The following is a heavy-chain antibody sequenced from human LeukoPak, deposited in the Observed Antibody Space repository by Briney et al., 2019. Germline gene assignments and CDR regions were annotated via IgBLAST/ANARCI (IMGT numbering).Heavy chain of an antibody. CDR2: IWYDGSNK. Sequence: GGPLRLSCAASGFTFSSYGMHWVRQAPGKGLEWVAVIWYDGSNKYYADSVKGRFTISRDNSKNTLYLQMNSLRAEDTAVYYCARTSPGGTSGGPKLRRPQPGGFDCWGQGTLVTVSS. J-gene: IGHJ4*02. D-gene: IGHD1-7*01. V-gene: IGHV3-33*01. CDR3: ARTSPGGTSGGPKLRRPQPGGFDC. CDR1: GFTFSSYG.